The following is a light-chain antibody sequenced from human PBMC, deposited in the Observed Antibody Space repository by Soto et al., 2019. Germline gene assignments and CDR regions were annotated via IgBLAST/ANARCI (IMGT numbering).Light chain of an antibody. V-gene: IGLV2-23*01. CDR2: EGS. Sequence: QSALTQPASVSGSPGQSITISCTGTSSDVGSSNLVSWYQQHPDKATKLMIYEGSQRPSGVSHRFSGSKSCNTASLTISGLQAEDEANYYCCSYAGSNTLLFGGGTKLTVL. CDR1: SSDVGSSNL. J-gene: IGLJ3*02. CDR3: CSYAGSNTLL.